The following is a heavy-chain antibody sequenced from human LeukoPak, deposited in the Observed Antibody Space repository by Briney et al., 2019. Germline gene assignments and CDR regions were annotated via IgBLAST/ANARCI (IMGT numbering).Heavy chain of an antibody. CDR2: ISWNSGSI. CDR3: AKGKGGYNPFDY. J-gene: IGHJ4*02. D-gene: IGHD5-24*01. Sequence: GGSLRLSCAASGFTFDDYAMHWVRQAPGKGLEWVSGISWNSGSIGYADSVKGRFTISRDNAKNSLYLQMNSLRAEDTALYYCAKGKGGYNPFDYWGQGTLVTVSS. V-gene: IGHV3-9*01. CDR1: GFTFDDYA.